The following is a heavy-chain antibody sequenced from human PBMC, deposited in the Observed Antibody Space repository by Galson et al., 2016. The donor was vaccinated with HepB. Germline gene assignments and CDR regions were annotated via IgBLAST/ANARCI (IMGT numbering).Heavy chain of an antibody. CDR3: ASGIAVTTSNSFWYFDL. D-gene: IGHD3-10*01. CDR1: GFTFSSYA. Sequence: SLRLSCAASGFTFSSYAMTWVRQAPGKGQDWVSTISGSGDETNYADSVKGRFTFSRDNSKNTLYLQMTSLRAEDTAVYYCASGIAVTTSNSFWYFDLWGRGTLVTVSS. CDR2: ISGSGDET. J-gene: IGHJ2*01. V-gene: IGHV3-23*01.